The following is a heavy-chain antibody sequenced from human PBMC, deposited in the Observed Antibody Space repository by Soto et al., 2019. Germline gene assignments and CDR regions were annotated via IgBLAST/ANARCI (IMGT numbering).Heavy chain of an antibody. CDR3: AKDISADLYCSGGSCYLDY. CDR1: GFTFDDYA. CDR2: ISWNSGSI. J-gene: IGHJ4*02. D-gene: IGHD2-15*01. Sequence: GGSLRLSCAASGFTFDDYAMHWVRQAPGKGLEWVSGISWNSGSIGYADSVRGRFTISRDNAKNSLYLQMNSLRAEDTALYYCAKDISADLYCSGGSCYLDYWGQGTLVTVSS. V-gene: IGHV3-9*01.